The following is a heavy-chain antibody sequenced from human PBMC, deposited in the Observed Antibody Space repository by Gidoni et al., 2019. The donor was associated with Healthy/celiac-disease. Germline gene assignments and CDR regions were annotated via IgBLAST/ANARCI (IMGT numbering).Heavy chain of an antibody. CDR3: AKDPYPEVAGLFDY. D-gene: IGHD6-19*01. Sequence: EVQLVESGGGLVQPGRSLRLSCAASGFPFDDYAMHWVRQAPGKGLEWVSGISWNSGSIGYADSVKGRFTISRDNAKNSLYLQMNSLRAEDTALYYCAKDPYPEVAGLFDYWGQGTLVTVSS. CDR2: ISWNSGSI. CDR1: GFPFDDYA. V-gene: IGHV3-9*01. J-gene: IGHJ4*02.